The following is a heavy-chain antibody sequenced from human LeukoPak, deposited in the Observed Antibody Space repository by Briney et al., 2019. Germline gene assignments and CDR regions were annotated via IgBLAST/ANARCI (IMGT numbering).Heavy chain of an antibody. Sequence: SETLSLTCTVSGGSISSYYWSWIRQPPGKGLEWIGSIYHSGSTYYNPSLKSRVTISVDTSKNQFSLKLSSVTAADTAVYYCARCGTNYDFWSGYYGALYYFDYWGQGTLVTVSS. D-gene: IGHD3-3*01. CDR1: GGSISSYY. CDR3: ARCGTNYDFWSGYYGALYYFDY. J-gene: IGHJ4*02. V-gene: IGHV4-59*08. CDR2: IYHSGST.